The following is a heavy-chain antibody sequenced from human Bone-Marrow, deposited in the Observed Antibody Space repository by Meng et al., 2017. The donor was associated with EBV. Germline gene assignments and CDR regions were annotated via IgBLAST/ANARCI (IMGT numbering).Heavy chain of an antibody. CDR1: GFTFTNAG. J-gene: IGHJ4*02. V-gene: IGHV3-15*01. CDR2: IRSQIDGRTT. Sequence: EXQLVAXXXGLVKPGXSLRPSCVVSGFTFTNAGMNWVRQAPGKGLEWVGRIRSQIDGRTTDYTASVKGRFTISRDDSKNTLYLQMNSLNIEDSAVYYCTTDEGGSRFWGQGTLVIVSS. CDR3: TTDEGGSRF. D-gene: IGHD1-26*01.